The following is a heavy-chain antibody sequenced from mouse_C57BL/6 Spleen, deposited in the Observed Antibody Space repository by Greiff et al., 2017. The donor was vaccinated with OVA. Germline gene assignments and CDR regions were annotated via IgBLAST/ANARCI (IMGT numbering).Heavy chain of an antibody. CDR3: AGLRAPDYFDV. CDR2: ISSGGSYT. D-gene: IGHD1-1*01. CDR1: GFTFSSYG. V-gene: IGHV5-6*01. Sequence: EVKVVESGGDLVKPGGSLKLSCAASGFTFSSYGMSWVRQTPDKRLEWVATISSGGSYTYYPDSVKGRFTISRDNAKNTLYLQMSSLKSEDTAMYYCAGLRAPDYFDVWGTGTTVTVSS. J-gene: IGHJ1*03.